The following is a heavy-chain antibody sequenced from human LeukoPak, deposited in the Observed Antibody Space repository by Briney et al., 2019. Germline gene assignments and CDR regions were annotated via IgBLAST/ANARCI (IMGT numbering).Heavy chain of an antibody. CDR3: ASYSYYYDSSGYFDY. CDR1: GDSVSSNSAA. CDR2: TYYRSKWYN. D-gene: IGHD3-22*01. Sequence: SQTLSLTCAISGDSVSSNSAAWNWIRQSPSRGLEWLGRTYYRSKWYNDYAVSVKSRITINPDTSKNQFSLQLNSVTAADTAVYYCASYSYYYDSSGYFDYWGQGTLVTVSS. J-gene: IGHJ4*02. V-gene: IGHV6-1*01.